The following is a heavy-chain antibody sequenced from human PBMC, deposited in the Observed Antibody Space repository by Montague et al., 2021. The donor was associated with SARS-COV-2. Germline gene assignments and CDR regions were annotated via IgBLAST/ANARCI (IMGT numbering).Heavy chain of an antibody. CDR3: ARDVRYYYDQ. CDR1: GGSMSSYH. V-gene: IGHV4-59*01. D-gene: IGHD3-10*01. CDR2: VSYRGST. Sequence: SETLSLTCSVSGGSMSSYHWVWIRQPPGKGLEWIGYVSYRGSTXXXLSLKSRVTISLDTSKNRFSLRVTSVTAADTAVYYCARDVRYYYDQWGQGILVTVSS. J-gene: IGHJ4*02.